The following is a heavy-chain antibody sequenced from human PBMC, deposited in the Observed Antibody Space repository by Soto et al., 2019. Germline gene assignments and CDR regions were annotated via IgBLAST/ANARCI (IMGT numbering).Heavy chain of an antibody. V-gene: IGHV4-59*01. Sequence: PSETLSLTCTVSGGSISSYYWSWIRQPPGKGLEWIGYIYYSGSTNYNPSLKSRVTISVDTSKNQFSLKLSSVTAADTAVYYCASESSGSCSDFDYWGQGTLVTVSS. CDR1: GGSISSYY. J-gene: IGHJ4*02. CDR3: ASESSGSCSDFDY. CDR2: IYYSGST. D-gene: IGHD1-26*01.